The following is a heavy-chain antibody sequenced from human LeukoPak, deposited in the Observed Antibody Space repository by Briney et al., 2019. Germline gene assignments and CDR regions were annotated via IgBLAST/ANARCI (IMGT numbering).Heavy chain of an antibody. CDR3: ARAVRPTKASAMVYYYYYYYMDV. D-gene: IGHD5-18*01. Sequence: PSETLSLTCTVSGGSISSGSYYWSWIRQPAGKGLEWIGRIYTSGSTNYNPSLKSRVTISVDTSKNQFSLKLSSVTAADTAVYYCARAVRPTKASAMVYYYYYYYMDVWGKGTTVTVSS. CDR2: IYTSGST. J-gene: IGHJ6*03. V-gene: IGHV4-61*02. CDR1: GGSISSGSYY.